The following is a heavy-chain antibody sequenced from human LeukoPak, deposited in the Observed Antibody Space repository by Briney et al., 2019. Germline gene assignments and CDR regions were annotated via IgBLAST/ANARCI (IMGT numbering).Heavy chain of an antibody. CDR2: INHSGST. CDR3: ARGPRDSTTWYANY. CDR1: GGSFSGYY. D-gene: IGHD6-13*01. Sequence: SETLSLTWAVYGGSFSGYYWSWIRQPPGKGLEWIGEINHSGSTNYNPSLKSRVTISVDTSKNQFSLNLSSVTVADTAVYYCARGPRDSTTWYANYWGQGTLVTVSS. V-gene: IGHV4-34*01. J-gene: IGHJ4*02.